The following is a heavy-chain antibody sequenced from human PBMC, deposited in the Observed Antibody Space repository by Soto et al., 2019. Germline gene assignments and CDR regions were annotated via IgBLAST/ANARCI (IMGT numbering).Heavy chain of an antibody. V-gene: IGHV3-23*01. Sequence: DVHLLESGGHLVQLGGSLRLSCAASGFTFSSYAMSWVRQAPGKGLEWVSSVSAGGDMTYYSDSVKGRFTISRDNSNNALFLQMNCLRIEDTALYYCARGVRGGSGSPASYYYSGLDVWGQGATVTVS. CDR2: VSAGGDMT. CDR3: ARGVRGGSGSPASYYYSGLDV. CDR1: GFTFSSYA. D-gene: IGHD3-10*01. J-gene: IGHJ6*02.